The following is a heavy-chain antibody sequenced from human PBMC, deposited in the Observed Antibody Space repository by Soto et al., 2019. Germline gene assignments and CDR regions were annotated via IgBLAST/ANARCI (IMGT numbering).Heavy chain of an antibody. Sequence: SQTLSLTCAISGDSVSSNSAAWNWIRQSPSRGLEWLGRTYYRSKWYNDYAVSVKSRITINQDTSKNQFSLQLNSVTPEDTAVYYFARDRGLGQSLVRSSSSYYGMDVWGKGTKVT. V-gene: IGHV6-1*01. J-gene: IGHJ6*04. CDR1: GDSVSSNSAA. CDR3: ARDRGLGQSLVRSSSSYYGMDV. D-gene: IGHD6-19*01. CDR2: TYYRSKWYN.